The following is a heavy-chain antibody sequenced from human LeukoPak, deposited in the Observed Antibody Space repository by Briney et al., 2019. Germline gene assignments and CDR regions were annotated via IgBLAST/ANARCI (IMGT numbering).Heavy chain of an antibody. CDR1: GYTFTSYG. D-gene: IGHD3-22*01. Sequence: ASVKVSCKASGYTFTSYGISWVRQAPGQGLEWMGWISAYNGYTKYAEKLQGRVTMTTDTSTSTAYIELRSLRSDDTAMYYCARAKYDSSCYYWFDPWGQGTLVTVSS. V-gene: IGHV1-18*01. CDR3: ARAKYDSSCYYWFDP. J-gene: IGHJ5*02. CDR2: ISAYNGYT.